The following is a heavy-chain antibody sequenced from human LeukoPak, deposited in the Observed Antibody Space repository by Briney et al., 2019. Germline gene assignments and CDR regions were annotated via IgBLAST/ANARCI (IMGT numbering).Heavy chain of an antibody. Sequence: GGSLRLSCAASGFTFSSYAMHWVRQAPGKGLEWVAVISYDGSNKYYAGSVKGRFTISRDNSKNTLYLQMNSLRAEDTAVYYCARVQEWLTYYFDYWGQGTLVTVSS. CDR2: ISYDGSNK. D-gene: IGHD6-19*01. CDR1: GFTFSSYA. J-gene: IGHJ4*02. V-gene: IGHV3-30*04. CDR3: ARVQEWLTYYFDY.